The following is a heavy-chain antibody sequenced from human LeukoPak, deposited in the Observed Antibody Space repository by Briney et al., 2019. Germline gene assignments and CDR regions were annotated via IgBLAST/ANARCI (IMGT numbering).Heavy chain of an antibody. CDR2: INHSGST. CDR1: GGSFSGYY. Sequence: NPSETLSLTCAVYGGSFSGYYWSWIRQPPGKGLEWIGEINHSGSTNYNPSLKSRVTISVDTSKNQFSLKLSSVTAADTAVYYCARGVINGLDYWGQGTLVTVSS. V-gene: IGHV4-34*01. J-gene: IGHJ4*02. CDR3: ARGVINGLDY.